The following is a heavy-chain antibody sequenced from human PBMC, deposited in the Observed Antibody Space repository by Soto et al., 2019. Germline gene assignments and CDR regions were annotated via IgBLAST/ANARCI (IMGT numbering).Heavy chain of an antibody. Sequence: QVQLQESGPGLVKPSETLSLTCAVSGDSISSNTWWSWVRQSPGKGLEWIGEIYHSGKTNYKASLKRRVPISIDKSKNQLSLNLTSVTAADTAVYYCASRPAYISGKDYWGQGTLVTVSS. CDR3: ASRPAYISGKDY. CDR2: IYHSGKT. CDR1: GDSISSNTW. J-gene: IGHJ4*02. V-gene: IGHV4-4*02. D-gene: IGHD3-3*02.